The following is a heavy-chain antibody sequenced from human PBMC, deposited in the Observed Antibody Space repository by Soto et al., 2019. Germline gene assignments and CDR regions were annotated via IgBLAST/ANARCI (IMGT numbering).Heavy chain of an antibody. CDR2: ITYDGANG. V-gene: IGHV3-30*09. Sequence: GGSLRLCCLASGFIFRSYAMHWVRQAPGKGLEWVAVITYDGANGYYADSVRGRFAISRDNSKSTLFLQMNSLRPEDTAVYYCARAFSGSYPNFDYWGQATLVTVSS. J-gene: IGHJ4*02. CDR3: ARAFSGSYPNFDY. D-gene: IGHD1-26*01. CDR1: GFIFRSYA.